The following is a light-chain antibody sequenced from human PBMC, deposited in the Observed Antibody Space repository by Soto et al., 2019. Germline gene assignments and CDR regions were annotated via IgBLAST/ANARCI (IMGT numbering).Light chain of an antibody. CDR2: DAS. CDR1: QNINTD. V-gene: IGKV3-11*01. J-gene: IGKJ1*01. Sequence: EIVLTQSPATLSLSPGERATLSCRASQNINTDLAWYQQRPGQAPRLLIYDASNRAPGIPARFGGSGSGADFTLSISSLEPEDFAVYYCQQRTMWPRTFGQGTRVEIK. CDR3: QQRTMWPRT.